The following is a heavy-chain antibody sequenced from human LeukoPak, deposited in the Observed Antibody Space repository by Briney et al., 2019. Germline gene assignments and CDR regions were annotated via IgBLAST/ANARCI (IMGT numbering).Heavy chain of an antibody. CDR3: ARDQHYYDSSGNPA. J-gene: IGHJ5*02. CDR1: GFTFSTYW. V-gene: IGHV3-74*01. Sequence: PGGSLRLSCEASGFTFSTYWMHWVRQTPGKGLVWVSRISRDGTTTTYADSVKGRFTVSRDNAKNTMYLQMNSLRGEDTAIYYCARDQHYYDSSGNPAWGQGALVTVSS. D-gene: IGHD3-22*01. CDR2: ISRDGTTT.